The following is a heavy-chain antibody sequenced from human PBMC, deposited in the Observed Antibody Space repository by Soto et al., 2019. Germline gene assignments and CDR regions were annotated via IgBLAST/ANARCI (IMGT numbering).Heavy chain of an antibody. CDR3: AMSLWFGNTPNWFDP. D-gene: IGHD3-10*01. CDR2: IYYSGHT. J-gene: IGHJ5*02. V-gene: IGHV4-39*01. Sequence: SETLSLTCNVSGGSISSSSYYWGWIRQPSGKGLEWIASIYYSGHTYYNPSLKSRVTISVDTSKNQFSLKLSSVTAADTAVYYCAMSLWFGNTPNWFDPWGQGTLVTVS. CDR1: GGSISSSSYY.